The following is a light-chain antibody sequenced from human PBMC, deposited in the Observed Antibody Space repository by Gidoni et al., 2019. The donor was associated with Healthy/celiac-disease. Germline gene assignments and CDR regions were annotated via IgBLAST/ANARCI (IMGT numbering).Light chain of an antibody. J-gene: IGLJ3*02. Sequence: QSVLTQPPSASGTPGQRVTISCSGSSSNIGSNYVYWYQQHPGTAPKLLIYRNNQRPSGVPDRVSGSKSGTSASLAISGLRSEDEADYYCAAWDDSLSGSWVFGGGTKLTVL. CDR3: AAWDDSLSGSWV. CDR1: SSNIGSNY. V-gene: IGLV1-47*01. CDR2: RNN.